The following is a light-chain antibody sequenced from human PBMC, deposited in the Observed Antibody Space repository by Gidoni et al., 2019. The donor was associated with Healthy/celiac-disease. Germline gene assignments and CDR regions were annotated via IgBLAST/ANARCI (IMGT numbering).Light chain of an antibody. Sequence: DLVIPQPPLPLPATPGEPASISRRTSQSLLHSNGYNYLDWYLQKPGQSPQLLIYLGSNRASGVPDRFSGSGSGTDFTLKISRVEAEDVGVYYCMQALQTPRTFGPGTKVDIK. V-gene: IGKV2-28*01. CDR2: LGS. J-gene: IGKJ3*01. CDR3: MQALQTPRT. CDR1: QSLLHSNGYNY.